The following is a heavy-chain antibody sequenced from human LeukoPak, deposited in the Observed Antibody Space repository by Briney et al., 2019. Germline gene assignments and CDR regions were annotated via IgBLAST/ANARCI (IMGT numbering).Heavy chain of an antibody. V-gene: IGHV4-34*01. CDR1: GGSFSGYY. Sequence: PSETLSLTCAVYGGSFSGYYWSWIRQPPGKGLEWIGEINHSGSTNYNPSLKSRVTISVDTSKNQSSLKLSSVTAADTAVYYCARGVSGYYFFPIWGQGTMVTVSS. CDR3: ARGVSGYYFFPI. J-gene: IGHJ3*02. CDR2: INHSGST. D-gene: IGHD3-22*01.